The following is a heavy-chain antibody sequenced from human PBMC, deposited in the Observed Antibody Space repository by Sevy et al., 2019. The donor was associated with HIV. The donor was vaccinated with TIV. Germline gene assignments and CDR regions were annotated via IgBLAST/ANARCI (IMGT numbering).Heavy chain of an antibody. CDR3: AKSRMHAYGANSWFDP. Sequence: SETLSLTCTVSGGSISRGDYYWSWIRQPPGKGLEWIGYIHNTGSTYYNPSLKSRITISVDTSKNQFSLRLSSVTAAATAMYYCAKSRMHAYGANSWFDPWGQGILVTVSS. V-gene: IGHV4-30-4*01. J-gene: IGHJ5*02. D-gene: IGHD4-17*01. CDR2: IHNTGST. CDR1: GGSISRGDYY.